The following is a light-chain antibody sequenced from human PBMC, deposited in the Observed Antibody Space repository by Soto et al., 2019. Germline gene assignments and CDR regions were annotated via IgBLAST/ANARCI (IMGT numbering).Light chain of an antibody. CDR1: NRDVSGYNF. CDR3: SSYTSSNTYV. CDR2: DVS. Sequence: DLNRAAAVNSVHRESSPITFNGTNRDVSGYNFVSWYQQYPGEAPKLMIYDVSNRPSGVSNRFSGSKSGNTASLTISGLQAEDEADYYCSSYTSSNTYVFGTGTKVTV. V-gene: IGLV2-14*03. J-gene: IGLJ1*01.